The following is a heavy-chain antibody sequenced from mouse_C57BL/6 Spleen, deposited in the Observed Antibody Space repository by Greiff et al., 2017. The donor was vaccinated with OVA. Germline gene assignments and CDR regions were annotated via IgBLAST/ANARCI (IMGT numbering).Heavy chain of an antibody. Sequence: EVMLVESGGDLVKPGGSLTLSCAASGFTFSSYGMSWVRQTPDKRLEWVATISSGGSYTYYPDSVKGRFTISRDNAKNTLYLQMSSLKSEDTAMYYCARAIYYDRVYFDYWGQGTTLTVSS. CDR2: ISSGGSYT. D-gene: IGHD2-4*01. CDR1: GFTFSSYG. J-gene: IGHJ2*01. V-gene: IGHV5-6*01. CDR3: ARAIYYDRVYFDY.